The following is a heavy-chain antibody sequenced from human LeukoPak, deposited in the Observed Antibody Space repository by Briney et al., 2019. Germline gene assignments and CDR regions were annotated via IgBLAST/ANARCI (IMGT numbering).Heavy chain of an antibody. CDR1: GFTFSTQG. CDR3: AKDSDRQQMAS. V-gene: IGHV3-30*18. J-gene: IGHJ5*02. CDR2: ISYNGNNK. Sequence: PGGSLILSCAASGFTFSTQGMHWVRQAPGKGLEWVAVISYNGNNKYYADSVRSRFTISRDNSKHTLYLQMNSLRVEDTAVYYCAKDSDRQQMASWGQGTLVTVSS. D-gene: IGHD6-13*01.